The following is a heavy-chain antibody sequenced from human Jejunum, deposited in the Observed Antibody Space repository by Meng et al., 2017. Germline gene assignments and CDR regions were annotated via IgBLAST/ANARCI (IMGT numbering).Heavy chain of an antibody. CDR3: ARGNEYSNYGADF. J-gene: IGHJ4*02. D-gene: IGHD4-11*01. V-gene: IGHV4-34*01. CDR2: INDNGST. CDR1: GGSISDYY. Sequence: QGNLQQWGAGLLKPTETLSLTCAVYGGSISDYYWTWIRQPPGKGLEWIGEINDNGSTNYNPSLKSRVTISVDTSKSQFYLRVSSVTAADTAVYYCARGNEYSNYGADFWGQGTLVTVSS.